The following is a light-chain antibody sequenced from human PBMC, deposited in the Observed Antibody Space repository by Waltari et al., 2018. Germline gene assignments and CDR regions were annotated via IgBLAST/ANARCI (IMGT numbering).Light chain of an antibody. CDR2: GQD. Sequence: SSELTQDPAVSVALGQTVRLTCQGDSLRRNYASWYQQRPGQAPILVLYGQDNRPSGIPDRFSGSTSGNTASLTITGAQAEDEADYYCLSRDTSSTRLFGGGTRLTV. V-gene: IGLV3-19*01. J-gene: IGLJ2*01. CDR1: SLRRNY. CDR3: LSRDTSSTRL.